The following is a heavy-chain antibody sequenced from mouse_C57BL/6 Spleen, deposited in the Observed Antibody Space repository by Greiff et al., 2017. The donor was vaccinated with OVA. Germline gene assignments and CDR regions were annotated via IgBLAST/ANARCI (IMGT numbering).Heavy chain of an antibody. CDR3: ARMIYYDLDY. J-gene: IGHJ2*01. V-gene: IGHV1-76*01. CDR1: GYTFTDYY. CDR2: IYPGSGNT. D-gene: IGHD2-4*01. Sequence: VQLVESGAELVRPGASVKLSCKASGYTFTDYYINWVKQRPGQGLEWIARIYPGSGNTYYNEKFKGKATLTAEKSSSTAYMQLSSLTSEDSAVYFCARMIYYDLDYWGQGTTLTVSS.